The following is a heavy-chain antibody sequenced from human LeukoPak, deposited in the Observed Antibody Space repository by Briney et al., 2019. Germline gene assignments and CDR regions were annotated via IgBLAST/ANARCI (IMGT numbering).Heavy chain of an antibody. CDR2: ITGTGGTT. CDR3: AKRGYYYDSSAYYYFDY. V-gene: IGHV3-23*01. J-gene: IGHJ4*02. D-gene: IGHD3-22*01. Sequence: PGGSLRLSCAASGLTFSSYGMSWVRQAPGKGLEWVSTITGTGGTTYYADPVKGRFTISRDNSMDTLYLQMNSLRAEDTAVYYCAKRGYYYDSSAYYYFDYWGQGTLVTVSS. CDR1: GLTFSSYG.